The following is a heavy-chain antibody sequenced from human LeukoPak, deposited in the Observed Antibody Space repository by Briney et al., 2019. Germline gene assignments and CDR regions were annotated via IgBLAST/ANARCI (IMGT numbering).Heavy chain of an antibody. Sequence: SETLSLTCTVSGGSISSSSYYWGWIRQPPGKGLEWIGSIYYSGSTYYNPSLKSRVTISVDTTKNQFSLKLSSVTAADTAVYYCVRHVASGSYPYYFDYWGQGTLVTVSS. J-gene: IGHJ4*02. V-gene: IGHV4-39*01. D-gene: IGHD1-26*01. CDR1: GGSISSSSYY. CDR3: VRHVASGSYPYYFDY. CDR2: IYYSGST.